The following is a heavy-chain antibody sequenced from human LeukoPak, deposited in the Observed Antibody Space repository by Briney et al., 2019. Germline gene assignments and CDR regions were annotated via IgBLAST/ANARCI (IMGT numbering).Heavy chain of an antibody. D-gene: IGHD5-12*01. CDR2: ISNDGRSR. CDR1: GYTFSTYW. CDR3: VRGTSREYGYGGDDPY. V-gene: IGHV3-74*03. J-gene: IGHJ4*02. Sequence: GGSLRLSCGGSGYTFSTYWMHWVRQAPGKGLVWVARISNDGRSRTYADSVKGRFTISRDNARRTLFLRMDSLRAEDTAVYYCVRGTSREYGYGGDDPYWGQGTLVIVSS.